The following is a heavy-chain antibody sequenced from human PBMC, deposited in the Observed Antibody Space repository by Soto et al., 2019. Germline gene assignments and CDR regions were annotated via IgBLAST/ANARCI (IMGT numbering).Heavy chain of an antibody. J-gene: IGHJ4*02. D-gene: IGHD3-22*01. V-gene: IGHV4-39*01. Sequence: QLQLQESGPGLVKPSETLSLTCTVSGGSISSSSYYWGWIRQPPGKGLEWIGSIYYSGSTYYNPSLRGRATISVDTSKNQFSLKLSSVTAADTAVYYCASEYYYDSSGYYWDFDYWGQGTLVTVSS. CDR3: ASEYYYDSSGYYWDFDY. CDR1: GGSISSSSYY. CDR2: IYYSGST.